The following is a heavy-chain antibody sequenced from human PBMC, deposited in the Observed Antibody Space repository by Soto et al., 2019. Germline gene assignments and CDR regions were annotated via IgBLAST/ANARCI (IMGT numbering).Heavy chain of an antibody. CDR3: AKNGQPPYYYYGLDV. Sequence: ASVKLSCKDSGYTFTDYSFSLVRQAPGQGLEWMGWISGYNGDTNYAQKFRDRVSMTIDTSTGTAYMELRSLTSDDTAIYYCAKNGQPPYYYYGLDVWGQGTKVTVSS. D-gene: IGHD2-8*01. V-gene: IGHV1-18*01. CDR1: GYTFTDYS. CDR2: ISGYNGDT. J-gene: IGHJ6*02.